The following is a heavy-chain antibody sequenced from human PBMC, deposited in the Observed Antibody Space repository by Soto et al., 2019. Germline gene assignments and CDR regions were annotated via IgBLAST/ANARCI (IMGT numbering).Heavy chain of an antibody. CDR2: IIPISDTT. D-gene: IGHD2-2*01. V-gene: IGHV1-69*01. CDR1: GGSFSSYA. Sequence: QVQLVQSGAEVKKPGSSVKVSCNASGGSFSSYAISWVRQAPGQGLDWMGGIIPISDTTNYAQKFQGRVTITADESTSTAYMELSSLRSEDTAVYYCARSQGSSTSLEIYYYYYYGMDVWGQGTTVTVSS. J-gene: IGHJ6*02. CDR3: ARSQGSSTSLEIYYYYYYGMDV.